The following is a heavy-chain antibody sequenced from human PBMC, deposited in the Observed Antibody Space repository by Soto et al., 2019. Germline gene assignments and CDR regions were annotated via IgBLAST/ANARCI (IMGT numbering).Heavy chain of an antibody. J-gene: IGHJ4*02. CDR3: ARVREQWLVTQQFDC. V-gene: IGHV4-59*01. CDR1: GGCISSYY. D-gene: IGHD6-19*01. Sequence: SETLGFTCTMCGGCISSYYWSWIGQPPGKGLEWIGYIYYSGSTNYNPSLKSRVTISVDTSKNQFSLKLSSVTAADTAVYYCARVREQWLVTQQFDCWGQGTMVTVSS. CDR2: IYYSGST.